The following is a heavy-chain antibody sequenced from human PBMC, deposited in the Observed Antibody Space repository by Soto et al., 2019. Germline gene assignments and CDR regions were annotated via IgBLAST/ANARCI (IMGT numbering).Heavy chain of an antibody. Sequence: VQLVESGGGLVQPGGSLKLSCAASGFSFSGSAMHWVRQASGKGPEWVGGIKSKTNSYATAYAASVKGRFTNSRDDSKNTAYLQMNSLSTEDTAVYYCTSMGVLYYYGLDVWGQGTTVIVSS. CDR1: GFSFSGSA. CDR3: TSMGVLYYYGLDV. CDR2: IKSKTNSYAT. J-gene: IGHJ6*02. D-gene: IGHD3-16*01. V-gene: IGHV3-73*02.